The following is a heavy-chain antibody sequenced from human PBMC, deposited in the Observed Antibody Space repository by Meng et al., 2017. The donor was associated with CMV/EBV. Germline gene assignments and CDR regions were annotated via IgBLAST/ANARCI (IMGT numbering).Heavy chain of an antibody. J-gene: IGHJ6*02. CDR1: GFTFSSYS. Sequence: GESLKISCAASGFTFSSYSMNWVRQAPGKGLEWVSSISRSSSYIYYADSVKGRFTISRDNAKNSLYLQMNSLRAEDTAVYYCARGGPTYYDFWSGYYPYGMDVWGQGTTVTVSS. CDR3: ARGGPTYYDFWSGYYPYGMDV. D-gene: IGHD3-3*01. V-gene: IGHV3-21*01. CDR2: ISRSSSYI.